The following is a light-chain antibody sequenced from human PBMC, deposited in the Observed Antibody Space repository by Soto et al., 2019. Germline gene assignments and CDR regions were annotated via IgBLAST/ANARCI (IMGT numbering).Light chain of an antibody. CDR2: GAS. V-gene: IGKV3-20*01. Sequence: EIVLTQSPGTLSLSPGERATLSCRASQSVSGMAWYQHIRGQAPRLLIYGASTRASGIPDRFSGSGSGTDFTLTINRLEPEDFSVYYCQQYGSSLITFGQGTRLE. CDR1: QSVSG. J-gene: IGKJ5*01. CDR3: QQYGSSLIT.